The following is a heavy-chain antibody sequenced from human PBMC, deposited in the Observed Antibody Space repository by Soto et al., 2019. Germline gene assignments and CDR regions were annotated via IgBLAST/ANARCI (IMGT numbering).Heavy chain of an antibody. V-gene: IGHV3-33*01. Sequence: QVQLVESGGGVVQPGRSLRLSCAASGFIFKHHAMHWVRQAAGKGLEWVAQIWYDGSHTYYTDSVKGRFTISRDNLKDMVYLQMDRLRAEDTAVYYCARDGQQLATYAMDVWGQGTTVTVSS. D-gene: IGHD1-1*01. CDR1: GFIFKHHA. CDR2: IWYDGSHT. J-gene: IGHJ6*02. CDR3: ARDGQQLATYAMDV.